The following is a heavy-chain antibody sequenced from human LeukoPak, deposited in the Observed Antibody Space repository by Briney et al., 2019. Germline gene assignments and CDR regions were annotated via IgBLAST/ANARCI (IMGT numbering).Heavy chain of an antibody. CDR2: IVVGSGNT. D-gene: IGHD6-13*01. J-gene: IGHJ6*02. CDR3: AADVGSSWVGIYYYYGMDV. Sequence: SVKVSCKASGFTFTSSAVQWVRQARGQRLEWIGWIVVGSGNTNYAQKFQERVTITRDMSTSTAYMELSSLRSEDTAVYYCAADVGSSWVGIYYYYGMDVWGQGTTVTVSS. CDR1: GFTFTSSA. V-gene: IGHV1-58*01.